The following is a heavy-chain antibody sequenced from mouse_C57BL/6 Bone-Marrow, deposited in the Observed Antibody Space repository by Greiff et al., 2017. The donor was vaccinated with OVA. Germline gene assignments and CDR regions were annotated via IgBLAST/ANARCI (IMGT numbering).Heavy chain of an antibody. CDR3: TRVDTTVVAGYFDY. D-gene: IGHD1-1*01. CDR1: GFTFSSYA. Sequence: EVKLVESGEGLVKPGGSLKLSCAASGFTFSSYAMSWVRQTPEKRLEWVAYISSGGDYIYYADTVKGRFTISRDNARNTLYLQMSSLKSEDTAMYYCTRVDTTVVAGYFDYWGQGTTLTVSS. J-gene: IGHJ2*01. CDR2: ISSGGDYI. V-gene: IGHV5-9-1*02.